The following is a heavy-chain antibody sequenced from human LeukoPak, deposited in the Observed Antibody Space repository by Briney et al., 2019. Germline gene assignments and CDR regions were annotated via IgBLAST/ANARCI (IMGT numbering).Heavy chain of an antibody. D-gene: IGHD1-1*01. CDR3: ARDFPTTGTTGRDY. CDR2: ISWNSGSI. CDR1: GFTFDDYA. J-gene: IGHJ4*02. Sequence: PGRSLRLSCAASGFTFDDYAMHWVRQAPGKGLEWVSGISWNSGSIGYADSVKGRFTISRDNAKNSLYLQMNSLRAEDTAVYYCARDFPTTGTTGRDYWGQGTLVTVSS. V-gene: IGHV3-9*01.